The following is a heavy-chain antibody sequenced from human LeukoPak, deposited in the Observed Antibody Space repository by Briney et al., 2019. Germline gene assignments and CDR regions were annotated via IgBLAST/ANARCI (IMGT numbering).Heavy chain of an antibody. CDR3: AKDHGYYYGMDV. J-gene: IGHJ6*02. Sequence: PGGSLRLSRAASGFTVSSNYMSWVRQAPGKGLEWVSVIYSGGSTYYADSVKGRFTISRDNSKNTLYLQMNSLRAEDTAVYYCAKDHGYYYGMDVWGQGTTVTVSS. CDR1: GFTVSSNY. V-gene: IGHV3-53*05. CDR2: IYSGGST.